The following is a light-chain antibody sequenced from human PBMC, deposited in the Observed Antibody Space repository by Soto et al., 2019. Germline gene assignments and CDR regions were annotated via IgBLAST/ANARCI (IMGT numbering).Light chain of an antibody. Sequence: EIVMTQSPGTLSVSPGESATLSCRANQSVEFYLAWYQHKPGQAPRLLIYGPSDRATGVPARFSGSGSGTEFTLTVCNVQSEDCAIYYCQHYNNWPRGTFGQGTKVDIK. CDR2: GPS. V-gene: IGKV3-15*01. CDR3: QHYNNWPRGT. CDR1: QSVEFY. J-gene: IGKJ1*01.